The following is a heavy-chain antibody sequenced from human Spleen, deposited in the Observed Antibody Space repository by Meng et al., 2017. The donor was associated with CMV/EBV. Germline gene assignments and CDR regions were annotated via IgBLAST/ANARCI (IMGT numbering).Heavy chain of an antibody. Sequence: GESLKISCVASEFTFSGYEMNWVRQAPGKGLEWVSLIYSGGSTFYADFVKGRFTISRDNSKNTVYLQMNSLRTEDTAVYYCARLYYYEDAFDIWGQGTMVTVSS. CDR3: ARLYYYEDAFDI. V-gene: IGHV3-66*02. D-gene: IGHD3-22*01. J-gene: IGHJ3*02. CDR2: IYSGGST. CDR1: EFTFSGYE.